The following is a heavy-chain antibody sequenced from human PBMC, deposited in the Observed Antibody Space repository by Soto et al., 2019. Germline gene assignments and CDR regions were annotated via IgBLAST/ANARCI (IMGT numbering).Heavy chain of an antibody. V-gene: IGHV3-9*01. D-gene: IGHD3-10*01. CDR3: AKDISYGEGLNY. Sequence: GGSLRLSCAASGFNFDDYAMHWVRQVPGKGLEWVSGISWNSGGIGYADSVQGRFHISRDNAKKSLYLQMNSLRAEDTALYYCAKDISYGEGLNYWGLGTLVTVSS. CDR2: ISWNSGGI. J-gene: IGHJ4*02. CDR1: GFNFDDYA.